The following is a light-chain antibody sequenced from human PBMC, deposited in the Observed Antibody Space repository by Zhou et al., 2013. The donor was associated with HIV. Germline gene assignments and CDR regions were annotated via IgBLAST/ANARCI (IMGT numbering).Light chain of an antibody. Sequence: DIQMTQSPSSLSASVGDRVSLTCRTSQNINSYLNWYQQKPGKAPRLLIYAASTLQSGVPSRFSGSESGTDFTLTISSLQPEDVAIYYCQQSFFTPWTFGQGTKVEIK. CDR3: QQSFFTPWT. J-gene: IGKJ1*01. V-gene: IGKV1-39*01. CDR1: QNINSY. CDR2: AAS.